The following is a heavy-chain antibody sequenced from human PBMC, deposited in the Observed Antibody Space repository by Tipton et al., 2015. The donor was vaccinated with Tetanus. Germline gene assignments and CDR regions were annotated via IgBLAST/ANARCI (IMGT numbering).Heavy chain of an antibody. CDR1: GGTTATGGYS. Sequence: TLSLTCTVSGGTTATGGYSWNWIRQHPGKGLEWIGYIYDNGNTLYNPSLESRVSISIDASKTQFSLKLTSVTAAGTAVYYCARHHPPRGFPYGGLHPWGQGTLVTVSS. CDR3: ARHHPPRGFPYGGLHP. J-gene: IGHJ5*02. D-gene: IGHD3-16*01. V-gene: IGHV4-31*03. CDR2: IYDNGNT.